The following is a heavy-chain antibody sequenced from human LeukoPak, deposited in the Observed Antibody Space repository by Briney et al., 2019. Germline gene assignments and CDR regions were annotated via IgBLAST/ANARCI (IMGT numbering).Heavy chain of an antibody. CDR2: IYYSGST. Sequence: SETLSLTCTVSGGSISSYYWSWIRQPPGKGLEWIGYIYYSGSTNYNPSLKSRVTISVDSSKNQFSLKLSSVTAADAAVYYCARTAEGGYTYDYFYYYYMDVWGKGTTVTISS. J-gene: IGHJ6*03. V-gene: IGHV4-59*01. CDR1: GGSISSYY. CDR3: ARTAEGGYTYDYFYYYYMDV. D-gene: IGHD5-18*01.